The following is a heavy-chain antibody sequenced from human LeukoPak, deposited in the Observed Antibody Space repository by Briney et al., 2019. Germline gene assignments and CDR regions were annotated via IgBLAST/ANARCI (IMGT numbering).Heavy chain of an antibody. CDR1: GGTFSSYA. Sequence: GSSVKVSCKASGGTFSSYAISWVRQAPGQGLEWMGGIIPIFGTANYAQKFQGRVTITADESTGTAYMELSSLRSEDTAVYYCCVPTSRATIHDAFDIWGQGTMVTVSS. CDR2: IIPIFGTA. D-gene: IGHD5-12*01. CDR3: CVPTSRATIHDAFDI. V-gene: IGHV1-69*01. J-gene: IGHJ3*02.